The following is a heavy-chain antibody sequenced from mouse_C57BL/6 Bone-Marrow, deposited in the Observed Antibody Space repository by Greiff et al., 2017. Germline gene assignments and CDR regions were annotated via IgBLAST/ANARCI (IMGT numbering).Heavy chain of an antibody. Sequence: QVQLQQPGAELVKPGASVKMSCKASGYTFTNYWIGWAKQRPGHGLEWIGDIYPGGGYPNYNEKFKGKATLTADKSSSTAYMQFSSLTSEDSAIYYWARWVRGMDYWGQGTSVTVSS. V-gene: IGHV1-63*01. CDR3: ARWVRGMDY. CDR1: GYTFTNYW. CDR2: IYPGGGYP. J-gene: IGHJ4*01. D-gene: IGHD2-14*01.